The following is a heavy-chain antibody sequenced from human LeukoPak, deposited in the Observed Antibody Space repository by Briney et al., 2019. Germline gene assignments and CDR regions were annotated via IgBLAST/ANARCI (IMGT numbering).Heavy chain of an antibody. CDR2: IKQDGSEK. CDR3: ARLSEMLRGPEVIYYFEH. J-gene: IGHJ4*02. Sequence: PGGSLRLSCAASGFTFSSYWMNWVRQAPGKGLEWVANIKQDGSEKDYVDSVKGRFTISRDNAKNSVYLQMNSLRAEDTAVYCCARLSEMLRGPEVIYYFEHWGQGTLVTVSS. V-gene: IGHV3-7*01. D-gene: IGHD3-10*01. CDR1: GFTFSSYW.